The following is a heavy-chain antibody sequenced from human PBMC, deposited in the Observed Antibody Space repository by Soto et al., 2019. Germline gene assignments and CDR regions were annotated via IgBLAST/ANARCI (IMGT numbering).Heavy chain of an antibody. D-gene: IGHD5-12*01. CDR2: INPSGGST. CDR1: GYTFTSYY. V-gene: IGHV1-46*03. CDR3: ARDIQQSWLRFFLRAFDI. Sequence: GASVKVSCKASGYTFTSYYMHSVRQAPGQGLEWMGIINPSGGSTSYAQKFQGRVTMTRDTSTSTVYMELSSLRSEDTAVYYCARDIQQSWLRFFLRAFDIWGQGTMVTVSS. J-gene: IGHJ3*02.